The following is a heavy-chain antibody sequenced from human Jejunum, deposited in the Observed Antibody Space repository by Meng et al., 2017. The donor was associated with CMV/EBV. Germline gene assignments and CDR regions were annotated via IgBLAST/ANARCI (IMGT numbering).Heavy chain of an antibody. CDR2: IFPSDSDT. D-gene: IGHD6-6*01. J-gene: IGHJ4*02. CDR3: ARLGSSSSGDY. V-gene: IGHV5-51*03. CDR1: GYSFTNYW. Sequence: GAEVKQPGESLKISCKGSGYSFTNYWIGWVRQMPGKGLEWMGIIFPSDSDTRYSPSFQDQVTISADTSITTAYLQWSSLKAPDTAMYYCARLGSSSSGDYWGQGTLVTVAS.